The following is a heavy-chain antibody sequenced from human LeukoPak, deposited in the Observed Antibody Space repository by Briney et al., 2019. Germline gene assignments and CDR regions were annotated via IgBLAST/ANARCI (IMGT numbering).Heavy chain of an antibody. D-gene: IGHD6-19*01. Sequence: GGSLRLSCAASGFTLSSYTMDWVRQAPGRGLEWVSLVSTTSSHVYYADSVKGRFTISRDNAKNSLYLQMNSLRAEDTAVYYCARDPSSGWYLKGWFDPWGQGTLVTVSS. CDR2: VSTTSSHV. V-gene: IGHV3-21*01. CDR1: GFTLSSYT. J-gene: IGHJ5*02. CDR3: ARDPSSGWYLKGWFDP.